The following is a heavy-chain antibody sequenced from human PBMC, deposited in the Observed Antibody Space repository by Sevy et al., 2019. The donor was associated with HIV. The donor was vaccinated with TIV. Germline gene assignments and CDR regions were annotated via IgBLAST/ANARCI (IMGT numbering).Heavy chain of an antibody. CDR3: ARGGNGDFWSYEYYYYGMDV. Sequence: ASVKVSCAAFGYTFTTYDINWVRQAPGQGLEWMGWMSPNTGATGFAQKFQGRVTLTRNKSITTAYMELRSLTYEETAIYYCARGGNGDFWSYEYYYYGMDVWGQGTTVTVSS. J-gene: IGHJ6*02. D-gene: IGHD3-3*01. CDR2: MSPNTGAT. V-gene: IGHV1-8*01. CDR1: GYTFTTYD.